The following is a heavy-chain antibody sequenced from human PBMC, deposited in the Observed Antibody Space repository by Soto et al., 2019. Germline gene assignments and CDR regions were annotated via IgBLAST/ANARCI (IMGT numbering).Heavy chain of an antibody. D-gene: IGHD5-12*01. CDR2: LNWRGDNI. Sequence: PGVSLSLSCTASGFTFDRYAMHWVRQVPGKGLEWVAGLNWRGDNIAYADSVKGRYTISRDNAKNSLFLQMDSLRPEDTALYYCARDRYDLSWYEVALDSWGHGTQVTVST. V-gene: IGHV3-20*04. J-gene: IGHJ5*01. CDR3: ARDRYDLSWYEVALDS. CDR1: GFTFDRYA.